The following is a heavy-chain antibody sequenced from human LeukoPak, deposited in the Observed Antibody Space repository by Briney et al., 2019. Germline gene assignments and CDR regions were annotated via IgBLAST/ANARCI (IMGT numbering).Heavy chain of an antibody. CDR3: AEGGDWVHAFDI. Sequence: GGSLRLSCAASGFSFSTYSMNWVRQAPGKGLEWVSAISGSGGSTYYADSVKGRFTISRDNSKNTLYLQMNSLRAEDTAVYYCAEGGDWVHAFDIWGQGTMVTVSS. V-gene: IGHV3-23*01. CDR1: GFSFSTYS. J-gene: IGHJ3*02. CDR2: ISGSGGST. D-gene: IGHD2-21*02.